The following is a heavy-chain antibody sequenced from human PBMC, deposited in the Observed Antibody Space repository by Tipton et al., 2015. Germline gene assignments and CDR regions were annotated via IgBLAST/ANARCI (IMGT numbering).Heavy chain of an antibody. D-gene: IGHD4-23*01. V-gene: IGHV4-59*01. CDR1: SDSISKYY. CDR3: ARARGRHGGLFDS. Sequence: LRLSCSVSSDSISKYYWSWIRQPPGKELEWIGYIQYSGSTNYNPSLKSRVTISVDTSKTQFSLKMSSVTASDTAVYYCARARGRHGGLFDSWGQGALVTVSS. CDR2: IQYSGST. J-gene: IGHJ4*02.